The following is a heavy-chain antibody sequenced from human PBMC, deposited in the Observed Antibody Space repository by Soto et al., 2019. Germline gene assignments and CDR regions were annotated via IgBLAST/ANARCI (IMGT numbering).Heavy chain of an antibody. V-gene: IGHV4-39*01. J-gene: IGHJ3*02. CDR1: GGSISSSSYY. CDR3: ARSSGWYSGDAFDI. Sequence: SETLSLTCTVSGGSISSSSYYWGWIRQPPGKGLEWIGSIYYSGSTYYNPSLKSRVTISVDTSKNQFSLKLSSVTAADTAVYYCARSSGWYSGDAFDIWGQGTRVTVS. D-gene: IGHD6-19*01. CDR2: IYYSGST.